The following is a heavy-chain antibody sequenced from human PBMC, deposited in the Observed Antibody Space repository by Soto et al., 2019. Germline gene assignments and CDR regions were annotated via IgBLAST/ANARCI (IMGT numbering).Heavy chain of an antibody. Sequence: SLKISCAASGFTFSNYAMNWVRQAPGKGLEWVALISYDGSNKYYADSVKGRFTISRASSKNTLYLQMNSLRAADTAVYYCGRCTSKSRHFGSDYWGQGSIVLGSA. J-gene: IGHJ4*02. CDR2: ISYDGSNK. D-gene: IGHD2-2*01. V-gene: IGHV3-30-3*01. CDR1: GFTFSNYA. CDR3: GRCTSKSRHFGSDY.